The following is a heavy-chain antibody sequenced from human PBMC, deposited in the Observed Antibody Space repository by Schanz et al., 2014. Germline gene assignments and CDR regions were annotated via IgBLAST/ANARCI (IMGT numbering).Heavy chain of an antibody. Sequence: QVQLVQSGAEVKKPGASVKVSCKASGYTLTAYYMHWVRQAPGQGLEWMGWINPDSGGTSYAQKFQGRVTMTRDMSINTAYMELSRLRSDDSAVYYCASDFWSGYSHYYYGLDVWGQGTTVTVSS. CDR3: ASDFWSGYSHYYYGLDV. CDR2: INPDSGGT. V-gene: IGHV1-2*02. CDR1: GYTLTAYY. D-gene: IGHD3-3*01. J-gene: IGHJ6*02.